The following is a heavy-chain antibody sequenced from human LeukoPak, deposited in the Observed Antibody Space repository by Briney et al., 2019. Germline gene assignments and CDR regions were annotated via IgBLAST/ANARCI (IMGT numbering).Heavy chain of an antibody. CDR2: ISSSGSTI. Sequence: PGGSLRLSCAASGFTFSSYAMNWVRQAPGKGLEWVSYISSSGSTIYYADSVKGRFTISRDNAKNSLYLQMNSLRAEDAAVYYCARDGKFSGAFDIWGQGTMVTVSS. V-gene: IGHV3-48*04. J-gene: IGHJ3*02. CDR3: ARDGKFSGAFDI. D-gene: IGHD1-26*01. CDR1: GFTFSSYA.